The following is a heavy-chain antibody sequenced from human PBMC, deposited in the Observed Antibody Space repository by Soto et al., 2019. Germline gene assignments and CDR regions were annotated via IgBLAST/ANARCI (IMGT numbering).Heavy chain of an antibody. J-gene: IGHJ4*02. D-gene: IGHD6-13*01. V-gene: IGHV4-34*01. CDR2: INHSGST. Sequence: QVQLQQWGAGLLKPSETLSLTCAVYGGSFSGYYWSWIRQPPGKGLEWIGEINHSGSTNYNPSLKSRVTLSVDTSKNQFSLKLSSVTAADKAVYYCARSRITGAGDYWGQGTLVTVSS. CDR3: ARSRITGAGDY. CDR1: GGSFSGYY.